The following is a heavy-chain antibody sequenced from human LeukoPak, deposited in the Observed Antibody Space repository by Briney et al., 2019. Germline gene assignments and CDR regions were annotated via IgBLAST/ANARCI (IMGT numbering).Heavy chain of an antibody. CDR1: GGSISSGDYY. V-gene: IGHV4-30-4*01. D-gene: IGHD7-27*01. Sequence: SETLSLTCTVSGGSISSGDYYWSWLRKTRGKGLEWIGYIYYTWSTSYNPSPKTPVTISVATSMIQFSLKLRSVTAADTAVYYCARTLTGALFSFDPWGQGTLVTVSS. CDR2: IYYTWST. J-gene: IGHJ5*02. CDR3: ARTLTGALFSFDP.